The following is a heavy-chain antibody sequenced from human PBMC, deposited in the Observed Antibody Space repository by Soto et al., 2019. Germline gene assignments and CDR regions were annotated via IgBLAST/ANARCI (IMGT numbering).Heavy chain of an antibody. J-gene: IGHJ5*02. D-gene: IGHD3-16*02. CDR1: GFSLSNARMG. Sequence: SGPTLVNPTQTLTLTCTVSGFSLSNARMGVSWIRQPPGKALEWLAHIFSNDEKSYSTSLKSRLTISKDTSKSQVVLTMTNMDPVDTATYYCARIGYDYVWGSYRYDPLGVGVVWFDPWGQGTLVTISS. CDR2: IFSNDEK. V-gene: IGHV2-26*01. CDR3: ARIGYDYVWGSYRYDPLGVGVVWFDP.